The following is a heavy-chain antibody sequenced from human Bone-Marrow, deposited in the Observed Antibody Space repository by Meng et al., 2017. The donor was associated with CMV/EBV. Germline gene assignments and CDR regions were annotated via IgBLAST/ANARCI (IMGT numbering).Heavy chain of an antibody. CDR2: ISWNSGSI. CDR1: GFTVDDYA. CDR3: ARERDRQVGYRSDGMDV. V-gene: IGHV3-9*01. D-gene: IGHD5-24*01. J-gene: IGHJ6*01. Sequence: SLKISCAASGFTVDDYAMHWVRQAPGKGLEWVSGISWNSGSIGYADSVKGRVTISRDNAQNSLYLQMYSLRAEDTAVYYCARERDRQVGYRSDGMDVWGQGTTVTGSS.